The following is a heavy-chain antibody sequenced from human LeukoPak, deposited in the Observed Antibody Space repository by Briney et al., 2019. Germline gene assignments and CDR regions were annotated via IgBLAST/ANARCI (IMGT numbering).Heavy chain of an antibody. D-gene: IGHD6-19*01. CDR2: IKQDGSEK. J-gene: IGHJ6*03. CDR3: ARDSRLAGYSSGWLGYYYYMDV. V-gene: IGHV3-7*01. CDR1: GFTFSSYW. Sequence: PGGSLRLSCAASGFTFSSYWMSWVRQATGKGLEWVANIKQDGSEKYYVDSVKGRFTISRDNAKNSLYLQMNSLRAEDTAVYYCARDSRLAGYSSGWLGYYYYMDVWGKGTTVTVSS.